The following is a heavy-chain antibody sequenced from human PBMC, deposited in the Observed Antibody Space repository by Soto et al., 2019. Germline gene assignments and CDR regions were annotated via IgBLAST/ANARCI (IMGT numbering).Heavy chain of an antibody. Sequence: GASVKVSCKASGYSFTSYGITWVRQAPGQGLEWMGWISAYNGNTKYTKRLQGRVTMTTDTSTSTAYMELRSLRSDDTAVYYCARDTIFGVVNLDYWGQGTLVTVSS. CDR1: GYSFTSYG. CDR3: ARDTIFGVVNLDY. CDR2: ISAYNGNT. J-gene: IGHJ4*02. D-gene: IGHD3-3*01. V-gene: IGHV1-18*01.